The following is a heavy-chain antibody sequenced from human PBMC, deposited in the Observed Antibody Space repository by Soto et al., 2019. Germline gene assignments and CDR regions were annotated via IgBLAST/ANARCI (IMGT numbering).Heavy chain of an antibody. V-gene: IGHV4-34*01. D-gene: IGHD3-3*01. J-gene: IGHJ3*02. Sequence: SETLSLTCAVYGGSFSGYYWSWIRQPPGKGLEWIGEINHSGSTNYNPSLKSRVTITVDTSKNQFSLKLSSVTATDTAVYYCARGQSVYDFWCGYYMRAFDIWGQGTMVTVSS. CDR2: INHSGST. CDR3: ARGQSVYDFWCGYYMRAFDI. CDR1: GGSFSGYY.